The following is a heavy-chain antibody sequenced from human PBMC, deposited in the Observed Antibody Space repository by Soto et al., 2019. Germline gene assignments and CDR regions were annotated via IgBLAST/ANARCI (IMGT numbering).Heavy chain of an antibody. CDR2: IYPGDSDT. J-gene: IGHJ4*02. CDR3: ARRLLGSSGYYFDY. Sequence: AESLKISGNGSGNSLISYWIALFRQIPGKGLEWMGNIYPGDSDTRYSPSFQGQVTISADKSISTAYLQWSSLKASDTAMYYCARRLLGSSGYYFDYWGQGTLVTVSS. D-gene: IGHD3-22*01. V-gene: IGHV5-51*01. CDR1: GNSLISYW.